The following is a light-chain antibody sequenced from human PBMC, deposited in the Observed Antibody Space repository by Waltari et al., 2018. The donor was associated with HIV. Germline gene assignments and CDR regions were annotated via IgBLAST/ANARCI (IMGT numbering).Light chain of an antibody. CDR3: SSYTSSSTPYVV. Sequence: QSALTQPASVSGSPGQSIPISCTGTSSDVGGYNSVSWYQQHPGKAPKPMIYEVSNRPSGVSNRFSGSKSGNTASLTISGLQAEDEADYYCSSYTSSSTPYVVFGGGTKLTVL. CDR2: EVS. CDR1: SSDVGGYNS. V-gene: IGLV2-14*01. J-gene: IGLJ2*01.